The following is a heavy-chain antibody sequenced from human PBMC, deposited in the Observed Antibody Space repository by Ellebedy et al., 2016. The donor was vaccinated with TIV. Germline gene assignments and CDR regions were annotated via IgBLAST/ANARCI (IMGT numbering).Heavy chain of an antibody. CDR3: TASAGTSSGGFDP. Sequence: GESLKISCAASGFTFSGFTVHLVRQASGGGLEWLGRIRGKANNYATVYAASVKGRFTISRDDSENAAYLQMNSLKTEDTAIYYCTASAGTSSGGFDPWGQGTLVTVSS. D-gene: IGHD6-19*01. J-gene: IGHJ5*02. CDR2: IRGKANNYAT. CDR1: GFTFSGFT. V-gene: IGHV3-73*01.